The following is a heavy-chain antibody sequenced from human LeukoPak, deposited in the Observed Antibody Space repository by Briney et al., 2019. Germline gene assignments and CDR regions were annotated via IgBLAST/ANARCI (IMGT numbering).Heavy chain of an antibody. CDR3: ARSHDHLWGNYPDY. Sequence: SETLSLTCDVSGGSIDSTIWWNWVRQPPGKGLEWIGEIHHDGRINYNPSLKSRVTLSVDKSKNQFSLRLNSVTAADTAMYYCARSHDHLWGNYPDYWGQGTLVTVSS. J-gene: IGHJ4*02. D-gene: IGHD3-16*02. V-gene: IGHV4/OR15-8*01. CDR1: GGSIDSTIW. CDR2: IHHDGRI.